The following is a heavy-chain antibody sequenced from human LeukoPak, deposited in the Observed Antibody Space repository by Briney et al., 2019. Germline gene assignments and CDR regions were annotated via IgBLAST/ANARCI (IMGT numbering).Heavy chain of an antibody. Sequence: ASVKVSCKASGYIVAAYYIHWVRQAPGQGLEWMGWINPNTGGPYYAQRFQGRVTMTWDTSTSTAYMELTSVTSDDTAIYYCARHRNSQTSGAGDYWGQGTLVTVSS. CDR1: GYIVAAYY. CDR3: ARHRNSQTSGAGDY. CDR2: INPNTGGP. V-gene: IGHV1-2*02. J-gene: IGHJ4*02. D-gene: IGHD1-26*01.